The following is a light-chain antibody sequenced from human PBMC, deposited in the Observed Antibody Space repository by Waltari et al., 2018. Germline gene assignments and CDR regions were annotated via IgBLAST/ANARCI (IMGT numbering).Light chain of an antibody. CDR2: ASS. CDR1: QSISPF. CDR3: QQSHTSPYT. V-gene: IGKV1-39*01. J-gene: IGKJ2*01. Sequence: DIHMTKLASALSASIGDRVNIPCRESQSISPFLNGYQQKPGKAPTLLISASSTLQDGVPSRFSGAGSGTDFTLTISNLQPEDLATYYCQQSHTSPYTFGQGTKLEIK.